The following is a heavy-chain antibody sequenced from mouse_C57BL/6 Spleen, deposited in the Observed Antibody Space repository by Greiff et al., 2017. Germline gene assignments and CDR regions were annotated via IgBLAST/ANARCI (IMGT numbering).Heavy chain of an antibody. V-gene: IGHV2-2*01. J-gene: IGHJ4*01. CDR2: IWSGGST. D-gene: IGHD2-1*01. Sequence: VKLMESGPGLVQPSQSLSITCTVSGFSLTSYGVHWVRQSPGKGLEWLGVIWSGGSTDYNAAFISRLSISKDNSKSQVFFKMNSLQADDTAIYYCARAPYGNYYAMDYWGQGTSVTVSS. CDR1: GFSLTSYG. CDR3: ARAPYGNYYAMDY.